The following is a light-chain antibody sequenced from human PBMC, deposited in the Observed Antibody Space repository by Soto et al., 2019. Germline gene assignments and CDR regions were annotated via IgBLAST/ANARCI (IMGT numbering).Light chain of an antibody. J-gene: IGKJ1*01. V-gene: IGKV1-39*01. Sequence: DIQMTQSPSSLSASVGDRVTITCRASQSISSYLNWYQQKPGKAPKLLIYAASSLQSGVPSRLSGSGSGTDFTLTISSLQPEDFATYYCQQSYSIWTFGQGTKVDIK. CDR3: QQSYSIWT. CDR2: AAS. CDR1: QSISSY.